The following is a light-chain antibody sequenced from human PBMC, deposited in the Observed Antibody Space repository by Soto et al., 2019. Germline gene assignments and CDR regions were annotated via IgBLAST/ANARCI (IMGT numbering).Light chain of an antibody. Sequence: QPVLTQSPSASASLGASVKLTCTLSSGHSSYGIAWHQQQPEKGPRYLMKLNSDGSHSRGDGIPDRFSGSSSGAERYLTISGLQSEDEGDYYCQTWVTGIRVFGGGTKLTVL. CDR3: QTWVTGIRV. CDR2: LNSDGSH. J-gene: IGLJ3*02. CDR1: SGHSSYG. V-gene: IGLV4-69*01.